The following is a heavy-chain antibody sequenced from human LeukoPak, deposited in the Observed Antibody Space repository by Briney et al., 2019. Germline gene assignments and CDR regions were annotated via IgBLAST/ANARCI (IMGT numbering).Heavy chain of an antibody. J-gene: IGHJ4*02. V-gene: IGHV3-21*01. Sequence: GGSLRLSCAASGFTFSSYSMNWVRQAPGKGLEWVSSISSSSSYIYYADSLKGGLTISRDNAKNSLYLQMNSLRTEDTAVYYCARETVAGTRYFDYWGQGTLVTVSS. CDR3: ARETVAGTRYFDY. CDR2: ISSSSSYI. D-gene: IGHD6-19*01. CDR1: GFTFSSYS.